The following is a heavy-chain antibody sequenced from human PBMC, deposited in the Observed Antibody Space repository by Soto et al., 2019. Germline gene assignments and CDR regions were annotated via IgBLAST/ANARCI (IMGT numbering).Heavy chain of an antibody. CDR2: IHPSDSDV. Sequence: SLKISCKDYGYDFSNFWIGWVRQVSGEGLEWMGIIHPSDSDVQYSPSFQGQVTISVDKSVTTAYLQWSNLQASDSAMYYCVRRHYSGSGPNDSWGQGTLVTVSS. D-gene: IGHD3-10*01. CDR3: VRRHYSGSGPNDS. CDR1: GYDFSNFW. J-gene: IGHJ4*02. V-gene: IGHV5-51*01.